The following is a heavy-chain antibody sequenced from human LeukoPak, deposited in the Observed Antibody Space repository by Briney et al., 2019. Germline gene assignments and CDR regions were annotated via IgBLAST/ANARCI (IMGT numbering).Heavy chain of an antibody. CDR1: GFTFSSYS. D-gene: IGHD5-18*01. CDR3: ARARGYSYGYSDY. J-gene: IGHJ4*02. CDR2: ISSSSNTI. Sequence: PGGPLRLSCAASGFTFSSYSMNWVRQAPGKGLEWVAYISSSSNTIDSADSVKGRFTISRDNAKNSLYLQVNSLRAEDTAVYYCARARGYSYGYSDYWGQGTLVTVS. V-gene: IGHV3-48*01.